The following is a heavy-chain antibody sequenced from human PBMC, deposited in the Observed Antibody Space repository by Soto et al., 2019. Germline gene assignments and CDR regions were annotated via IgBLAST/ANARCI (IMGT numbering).Heavy chain of an antibody. V-gene: IGHV3-30*18. Sequence: QVQLVESGGGVVQPGRSLRLSCAASGFTFSSYGMHWVRQAPGKGLEWVAVISYDGSNKYYADSVKGRFTISRDNSKNTLYLQMNSLRAEDTAVYYCEKAIAVADAYGMDVWGQGTTVTVSS. D-gene: IGHD6-19*01. CDR2: ISYDGSNK. J-gene: IGHJ6*02. CDR1: GFTFSSYG. CDR3: EKAIAVADAYGMDV.